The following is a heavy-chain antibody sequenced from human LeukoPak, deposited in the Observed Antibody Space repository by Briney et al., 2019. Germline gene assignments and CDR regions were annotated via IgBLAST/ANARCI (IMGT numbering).Heavy chain of an antibody. CDR3: ARFGWVPPAHFDF. Sequence: GGSLRLSCAASGFTFSSYAMSWVCQAPGKGLVWVSRINTDGTSTNYADSVKGRFTISRDNAKNTLYLQMNSLRAEDTAVYYCARFGWVPPAHFDFWGQGTLVTVSS. CDR2: INTDGTST. D-gene: IGHD3-10*01. CDR1: GFTFSSYA. V-gene: IGHV3-74*01. J-gene: IGHJ4*02.